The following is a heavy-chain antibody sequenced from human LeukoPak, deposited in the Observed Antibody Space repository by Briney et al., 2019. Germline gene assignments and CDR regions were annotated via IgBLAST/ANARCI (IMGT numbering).Heavy chain of an antibody. Sequence: GGSLRLSCAASGFTFSSHGMYWVRQAPGKGLEWLSFIRFNGTFRYYADSVKGRFTISRGNPKNTLYLQMYSLRPEDTAVYYCARGDKSSSDFPGGYWGQGTLVTVSS. D-gene: IGHD6-6*01. CDR3: ARGDKSSSDFPGGY. V-gene: IGHV3-30*02. J-gene: IGHJ4*02. CDR1: GFTFSSHG. CDR2: IRFNGTFR.